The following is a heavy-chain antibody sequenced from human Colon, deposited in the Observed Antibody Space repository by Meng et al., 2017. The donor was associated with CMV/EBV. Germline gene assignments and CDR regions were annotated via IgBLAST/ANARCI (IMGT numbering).Heavy chain of an antibody. D-gene: IGHD6-13*01. Sequence: QVQLVQSGTEVKKPGASVKVPCKTSGYTFTANHLHWVRQAPGQGLEWMGWIYPQDGGTYFAQKFQDRVTLTRDTSINTAYMELSGLTSDDTAIYYCVRESWYFDFWGEGTLVTVSS. CDR1: GYTFTANH. J-gene: IGHJ4*02. CDR2: IYPQDGGT. V-gene: IGHV1-2*02. CDR3: VRESWYFDF.